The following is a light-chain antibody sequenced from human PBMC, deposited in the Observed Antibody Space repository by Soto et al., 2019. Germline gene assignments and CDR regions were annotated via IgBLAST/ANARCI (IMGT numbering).Light chain of an antibody. V-gene: IGKV1-5*01. CDR3: QQYDDLPIT. J-gene: IGKJ5*01. CDR2: DAS. CDR1: QSISTW. Sequence: ITMSQSPATLSASVGDRVTITCGASQSISTWLAWYQQKPGKAPKLLTYDASILESGVPSRFSGSGSGTEFTLTISSLQPEDSATYFCQQYDDLPITFGQGTRLEIK.